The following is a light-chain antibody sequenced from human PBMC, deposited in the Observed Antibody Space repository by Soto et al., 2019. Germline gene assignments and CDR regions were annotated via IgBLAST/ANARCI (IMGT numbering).Light chain of an antibody. J-gene: IGKJ4*01. CDR3: QQYNGWPLT. V-gene: IGKV3-15*01. Sequence: EIVMTQSPATLSVSPGERATLSCRASQSVSRNLAWYQQKPGQAPRLLDSGASTRATGIPATFSGSGSGTEFTLTISSLQSEDFAIYYCQQYNGWPLTFGGGTKVEIK. CDR2: GAS. CDR1: QSVSRN.